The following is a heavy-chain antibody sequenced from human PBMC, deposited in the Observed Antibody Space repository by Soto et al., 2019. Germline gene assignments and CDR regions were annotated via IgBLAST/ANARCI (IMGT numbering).Heavy chain of an antibody. CDR2: ISWNSGSI. D-gene: IGHD3-22*01. CDR3: AKGYYYDSSGYLKWDAFDI. CDR1: GFTFDDYA. V-gene: IGHV3-9*01. J-gene: IGHJ3*02. Sequence: GGSLRLSCAASGFTFDDYAMHWVRQAPGKGLEWVSGISWNSGSIGYADSVKGRFTISRDNAKNSLYLQMNSLRAEDTALYYCAKGYYYDSSGYLKWDAFDIWGQGTMVTVSS.